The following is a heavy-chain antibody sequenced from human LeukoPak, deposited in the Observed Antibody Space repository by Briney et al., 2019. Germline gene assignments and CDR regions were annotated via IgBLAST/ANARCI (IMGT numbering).Heavy chain of an antibody. CDR1: GGTISSGGYY. CDR3: AREGGASGEVDY. Sequence: SQTLSLTCTVSGGTISSGGYYWSWIRQPPGKGLEWIGYIYYSGSTYYNPSLKSRVTISVDTSKNQFSLKLSSVTAAATAVYYCAREGGASGEVDYWGQGTLVTVSS. D-gene: IGHD2-15*01. V-gene: IGHV4-30-4*08. CDR2: IYYSGST. J-gene: IGHJ4*02.